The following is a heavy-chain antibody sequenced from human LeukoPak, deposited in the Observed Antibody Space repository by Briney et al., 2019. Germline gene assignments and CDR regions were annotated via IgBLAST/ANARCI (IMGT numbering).Heavy chain of an antibody. V-gene: IGHV4-34*01. J-gene: IGHJ5*02. Sequence: KPSETLSLTCAVYGGSFSGYYWSWIRQPPGKGLEWIEEINHSGSTNYNPSLKSRVTISVDTSKNQFSLKLSSVTAADTAVYYCARARGRIYCSSTSCHRGGWFDPWGQGTLVTVSS. CDR3: ARARGRIYCSSTSCHRGGWFDP. D-gene: IGHD2-2*02. CDR2: INHSGST. CDR1: GGSFSGYY.